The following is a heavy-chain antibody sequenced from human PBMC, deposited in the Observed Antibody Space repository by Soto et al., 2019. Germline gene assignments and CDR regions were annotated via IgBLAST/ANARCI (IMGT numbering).Heavy chain of an antibody. J-gene: IGHJ4*01. CDR1: GFAFSTSA. V-gene: IGHV3-23*01. Sequence: EEQLLESGGGSVQAGGSLRLSCVASGFAFSTSAMSWVRQAPGKGLEWVSSISGSGTTTYDANFAKGRFTVSRDNSKNTLYLQMNNVRAEDTPLYYCAMDPTHERLVITPLGPWGHGTLVTVSS. CDR3: AMDPTHERLVITPLGP. D-gene: IGHD3-9*01. CDR2: ISGSGTTT.